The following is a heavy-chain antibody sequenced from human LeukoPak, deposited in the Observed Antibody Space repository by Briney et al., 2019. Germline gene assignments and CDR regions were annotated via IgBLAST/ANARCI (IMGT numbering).Heavy chain of an antibody. CDR1: GGSITGYY. J-gene: IGHJ3*02. V-gene: IGHV4-59*01. CDR3: AMEYYYDSSGIRASFDI. CDR2: IYYSGST. D-gene: IGHD3-22*01. Sequence: SETLSLTCTVSGGSITGYYWSWIRQPPGKGLEWIGYIYYSGSTNYNPSLKSRVTISVDTSKNQFSLKLSSVTAADTAVYYCAMEYYYDSSGIRASFDIWGQGTMVTVSS.